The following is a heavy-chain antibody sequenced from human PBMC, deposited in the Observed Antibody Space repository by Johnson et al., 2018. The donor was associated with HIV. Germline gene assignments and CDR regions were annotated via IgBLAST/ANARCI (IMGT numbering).Heavy chain of an antibody. V-gene: IGHV3-20*04. CDR1: GFTFSSYA. D-gene: IGHD7-27*01. CDR2: VSWNGIST. J-gene: IGHJ3*02. CDR3: ARDPSTQDSRLTGDFGAFDI. Sequence: VQLVESGGGVVQPGRSLRLSCAASGFTFSSYAMHWVRQAPGKGLEWVSGVSWNGISTNYADSVKGRFSISRVNVKNSLYLQMDSLRVEDTAFYYCARDPSTQDSRLTGDFGAFDIWGQGTMVTVSS.